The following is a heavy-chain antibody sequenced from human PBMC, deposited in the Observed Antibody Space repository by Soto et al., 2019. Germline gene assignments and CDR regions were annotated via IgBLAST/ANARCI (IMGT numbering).Heavy chain of an antibody. V-gene: IGHV3-64*07. CDR2: ISSNGDRT. CDR1: GFTFSSHT. J-gene: IGHJ4*02. CDR3: ARRAIDGPSDY. Sequence: EVQLVESGGGSVQPGGSLRLSCAASGFTFSSHTMHWVRQAPGKGLEYVSSISSNGDRTSYVDSVKGRFTISRDNSKNTVYLQMGSLRLEDMAVYYCARRAIDGPSDYWGQGTLVTVSS.